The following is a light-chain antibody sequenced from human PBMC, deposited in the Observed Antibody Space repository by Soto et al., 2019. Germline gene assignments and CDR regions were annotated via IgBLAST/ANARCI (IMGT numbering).Light chain of an antibody. Sequence: QSALTQPPSASGSPGQSVAISCTGTSSDVGGYNYVSWYQQHPGKAPKLMIYEVSKRPSGVPDRFSGSKSGNTASLTVSGLQAEDEAHYYCSSYAGSRVFGGGTKLPVL. CDR1: SSDVGGYNY. CDR2: EVS. CDR3: SSYAGSRV. V-gene: IGLV2-8*01. J-gene: IGLJ3*02.